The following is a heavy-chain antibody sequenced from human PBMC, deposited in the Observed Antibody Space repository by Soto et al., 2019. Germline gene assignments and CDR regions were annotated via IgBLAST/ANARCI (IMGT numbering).Heavy chain of an antibody. CDR3: ARVHFYGSGNYFDF. Sequence: SETLSLTCTVSGGSISSYYWSWIRQPPGKGLEWIGYIYYSGNTNYNPSLKSRVTMSVNTSKNQFSLKLSSVTAADTALYYCARVHFYGSGNYFDFWGQGTLVTVSS. V-gene: IGHV4-59*01. CDR2: IYYSGNT. J-gene: IGHJ4*02. D-gene: IGHD3-10*01. CDR1: GGSISSYY.